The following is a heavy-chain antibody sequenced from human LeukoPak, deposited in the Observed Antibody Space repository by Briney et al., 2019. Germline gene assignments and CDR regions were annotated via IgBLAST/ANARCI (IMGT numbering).Heavy chain of an antibody. CDR3: ARVPDIGGYYLSFDY. Sequence: PSQTLSLTCTVSGGSISSGHYYWSWIRQPPGKGLEWIGYIYYSGSTNYNPSLKSRVTISVDTSKNHFSLNLSSVTAADTAVYYCARVPDIGGYYLSFDYWGQGTLVTVSS. D-gene: IGHD3-22*01. J-gene: IGHJ4*02. V-gene: IGHV4-30-4*01. CDR2: IYYSGST. CDR1: GGSISSGHYY.